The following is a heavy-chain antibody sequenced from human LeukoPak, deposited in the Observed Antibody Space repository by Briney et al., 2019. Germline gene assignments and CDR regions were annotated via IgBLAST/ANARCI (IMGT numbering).Heavy chain of an antibody. V-gene: IGHV4-59*01. D-gene: IGHD5-24*01. J-gene: IGHJ4*02. CDR2: IYYTGST. Sequence: SETLSLTCGVSGGAITNYYWNWIRQAPGKGLEWLGYIYYTGSTTYNPSVKSRITISLDTSKKQISLKLRSVTAADTAVYYCARGLVATNFDYWGQGTLVTVSS. CDR3: ARGLVATNFDY. CDR1: GGAITNYY.